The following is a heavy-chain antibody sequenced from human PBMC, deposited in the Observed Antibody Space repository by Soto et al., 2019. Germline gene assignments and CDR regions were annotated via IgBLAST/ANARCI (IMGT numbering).Heavy chain of an antibody. V-gene: IGHV4-31*03. CDR1: GGSISSGGYY. D-gene: IGHD3-16*02. CDR3: ARARSEGDYVWGSYRYGPFDY. Sequence: SETLSLTCTVSGGSISSGGYYWSWIRQHPGKGLEWIGYIYYSGSTYYNPSLKSRVTVSVDTSKNQFSLKLSSVTAADTAVYYCARARSEGDYVWGSYRYGPFDYWGQGTLVTVSS. CDR2: IYYSGST. J-gene: IGHJ4*02.